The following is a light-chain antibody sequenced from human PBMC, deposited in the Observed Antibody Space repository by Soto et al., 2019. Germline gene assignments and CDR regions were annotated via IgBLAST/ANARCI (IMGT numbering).Light chain of an antibody. V-gene: IGLV2-14*03. J-gene: IGLJ1*01. CDR3: SSYTSRTTYV. CDR2: EVN. CDR1: SSDVGGYNY. Sequence: QSALAQPASVSGSPGQSITISCTGTSSDVGGYNYVSWYQQYPGKAPKFIIYEVNNRPSGVSDRFSGSKSGNTASLTISGLQAEDEADYYCSSYTSRTTYVFGSGTKLTVL.